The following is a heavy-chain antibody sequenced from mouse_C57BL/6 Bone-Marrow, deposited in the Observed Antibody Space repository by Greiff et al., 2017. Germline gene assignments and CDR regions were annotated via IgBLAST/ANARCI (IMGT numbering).Heavy chain of an antibody. J-gene: IGHJ3*01. D-gene: IGHD2-10*02. CDR1: GFSLTSYA. Sequence: VQLVESGPGLVAPSPSLSITCTVSGFSLTSYAISWVRQPPGKGLEWLGVIWPGGGTTYNSALISRLSIRNVNSKNQIFLKKNSMQTDDTARYYCARQYWDYWGQGTLVTVSA. V-gene: IGHV2-9-1*01. CDR2: IWPGGGT. CDR3: ARQYWDY.